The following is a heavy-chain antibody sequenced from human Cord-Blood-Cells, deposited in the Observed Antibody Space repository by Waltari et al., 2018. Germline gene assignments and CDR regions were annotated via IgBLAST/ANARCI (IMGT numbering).Heavy chain of an antibody. Sequence: QVQLVQSRAEVKKPGSSVKVSCKASGGTFSSYAISWVRQAPGQGLEWMGGIIPIFGTANYAHKFQSRVTITADKSTSTAYMELSSLRAEDTALYYCEREVGYCTNGVCYTGATFDIWGQGTMVTVSS. V-gene: IGHV1-69*06. CDR3: EREVGYCTNGVCYTGATFDI. CDR1: GGTFSSYA. D-gene: IGHD2-8*01. CDR2: IIPIFGTA. J-gene: IGHJ3*02.